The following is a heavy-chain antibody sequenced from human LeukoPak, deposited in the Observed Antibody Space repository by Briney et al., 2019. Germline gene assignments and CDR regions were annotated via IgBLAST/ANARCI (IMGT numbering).Heavy chain of an antibody. D-gene: IGHD6-13*01. V-gene: IGHV1-69*01. CDR3: AREQYSSSWYGREGYFDL. CDR2: IIPIFGTA. J-gene: IGHJ2*01. CDR1: GGTFSSYA. Sequence: SVKVSCKASGGTFSSYAISWVRQAPGQGLEWMGGIIPIFGTANYAQKFQGRVTITADESTSTAYMELSSLRSEDTAVYYCAREQYSSSWYGREGYFDLWGRGTLVTVSS.